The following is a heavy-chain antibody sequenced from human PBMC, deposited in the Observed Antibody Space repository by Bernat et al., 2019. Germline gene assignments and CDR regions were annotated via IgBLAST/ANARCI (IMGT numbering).Heavy chain of an antibody. D-gene: IGHD3-10*01. Sequence: QVQLQESGPGLVKPSETLSLTCTVSGGSISSYYWSWIRQPPGKGLEWIGYIYYSGSTNYNPSLKSRVTISVDTSKNQFSLKLSSVTAADTAVYYCARASLWLDVWGQWTTVTVSS. CDR3: ARASLWLDV. CDR2: IYYSGST. CDR1: GGSISSYY. J-gene: IGHJ6*02. V-gene: IGHV4-59*01.